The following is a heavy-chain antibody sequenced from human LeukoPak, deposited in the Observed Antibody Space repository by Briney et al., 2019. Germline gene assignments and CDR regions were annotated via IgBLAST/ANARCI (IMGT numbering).Heavy chain of an antibody. Sequence: GASVSVSCKATGYTFTNFYMHWVLQAPGQGLEWVGVFSPKGSDTTYAQKFKGRVTVTSDTATSTVFMQLSSLRSEDTAVYYCARAEDFLTGYARIYYGMDVWGQGTTVTVSS. J-gene: IGHJ6*02. CDR1: GYTFTNFY. CDR3: ARAEDFLTGYARIYYGMDV. D-gene: IGHD3-9*01. V-gene: IGHV1-46*01. CDR2: FSPKGSDT.